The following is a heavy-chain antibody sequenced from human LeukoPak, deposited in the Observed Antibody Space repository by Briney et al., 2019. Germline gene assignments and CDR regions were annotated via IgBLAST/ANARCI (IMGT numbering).Heavy chain of an antibody. CDR1: GFTFSSYG. D-gene: IGHD3-22*01. V-gene: IGHV3-23*01. CDR3: ARWYYYETSGLYYGSFDN. Sequence: GGSLRLSCAASGFTFSSYGMSWVRQAPGKGLQWVSVFIGSGSSTYYADSVKGRFTISRDNARNTLYLQMNSLRAEDTAVYYCARWYYYETSGLYYGSFDNWGQGTLVTVSS. CDR2: FIGSGSST. J-gene: IGHJ5*02.